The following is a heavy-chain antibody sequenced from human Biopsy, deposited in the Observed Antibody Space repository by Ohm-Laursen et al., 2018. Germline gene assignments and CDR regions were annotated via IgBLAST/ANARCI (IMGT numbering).Heavy chain of an antibody. Sequence: SLRLSCAASGFTVSDNHISWIRQAPGEGLQWVSLIYSDGNTYYADSVKGRFTISRDIPRNTLYLQMNSLRAEDTAVYYCARDPLNGHKHFDYWGQGSLVTVSS. CDR2: IYSDGNT. V-gene: IGHV3-53*01. J-gene: IGHJ4*02. CDR3: ARDPLNGHKHFDY. D-gene: IGHD2-8*01. CDR1: GFTVSDNH.